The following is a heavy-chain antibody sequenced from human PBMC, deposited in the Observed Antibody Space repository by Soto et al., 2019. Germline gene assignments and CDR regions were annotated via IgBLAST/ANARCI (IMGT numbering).Heavy chain of an antibody. V-gene: IGHV4-31*03. J-gene: IGHJ4*02. Sequence: ASETLSLTCTVSGGSISSGGYYWNWIRQHPGKGLEWIGYIYYIGSTYYNPSLKSRVTISVDTSKNQFSLKLSSVTAADTAVYYCARDIADDSSGYYDCWGQGTLVTVS. CDR1: GGSISSGGYY. CDR2: IYYIGST. D-gene: IGHD3-22*01. CDR3: ARDIADDSSGYYDC.